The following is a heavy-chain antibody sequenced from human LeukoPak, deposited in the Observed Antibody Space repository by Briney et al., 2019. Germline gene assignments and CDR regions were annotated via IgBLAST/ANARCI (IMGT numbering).Heavy chain of an antibody. J-gene: IGHJ4*02. Sequence: PGGSLRLSCAASGFTFSSYSMNWVRQAPGKGLEWVSSISSSSYIYYADSVKGRFTISRDNAKNSLYLQMNSLRAEDTAVYYCARDPSYYCSGGSCPYYFDYWGQGTLVTVSS. V-gene: IGHV3-21*01. CDR1: GFTFSSYS. CDR2: ISSSSYI. D-gene: IGHD2-15*01. CDR3: ARDPSYYCSGGSCPYYFDY.